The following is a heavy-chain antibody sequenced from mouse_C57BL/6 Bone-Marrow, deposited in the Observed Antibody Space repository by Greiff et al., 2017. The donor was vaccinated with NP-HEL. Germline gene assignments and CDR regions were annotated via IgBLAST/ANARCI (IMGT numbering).Heavy chain of an antibody. Sequence: DVMLVESGEGLVKPGGSLKLSCAASGFTFSSYAMSWVRQTPEKRLEWVAYISSGGDYIYYADTVKGRFTISRDNARNTLYLQMSSLKSEDTAMYYCTRAGAYYSNFGFAYWGQGTLVTVSA. V-gene: IGHV5-9-1*02. CDR3: TRAGAYYSNFGFAY. CDR2: ISSGGDYI. J-gene: IGHJ3*01. CDR1: GFTFSSYA. D-gene: IGHD2-5*01.